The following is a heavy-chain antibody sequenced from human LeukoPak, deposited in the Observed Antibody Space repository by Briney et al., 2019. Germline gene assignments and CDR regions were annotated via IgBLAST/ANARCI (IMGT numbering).Heavy chain of an antibody. D-gene: IGHD3-10*01. V-gene: IGHV3-23*01. J-gene: IGHJ4*02. CDR3: AKDRDYYGSGTGGFDY. Sequence: GGSLRLSCAASGFTFSSYAMSWVRQAPGKGLEWVSAISGSGGSTYYADSVKGRFTISRDNSKNTLYLQTNSLRAEDTAVYYCAKDRDYYGSGTGGFDYWGQGTLVTVSS. CDR2: ISGSGGST. CDR1: GFTFSSYA.